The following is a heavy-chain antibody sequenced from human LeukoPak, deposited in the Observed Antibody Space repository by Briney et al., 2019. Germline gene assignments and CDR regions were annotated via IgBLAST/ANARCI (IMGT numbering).Heavy chain of an antibody. J-gene: IGHJ3*01. V-gene: IGHV3-7*03. D-gene: IGHD1-1*01. CDR1: GITFSRFW. CDR3: ANDGTGVQAWTPEAFDL. Sequence: GGSLRLSCAASGITFSRFWMSWVRQAPGKGLQWVANINQDGSEKHYVDSVKGRFTISRDNAENSLYLQMNSLRAEDTAVYFCANDGTGVQAWTPEAFDLWGHGTMVTVSS. CDR2: INQDGSEK.